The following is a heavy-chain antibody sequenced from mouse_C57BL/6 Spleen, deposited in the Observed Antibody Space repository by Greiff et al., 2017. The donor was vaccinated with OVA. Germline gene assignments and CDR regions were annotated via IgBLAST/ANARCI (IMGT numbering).Heavy chain of an antibody. D-gene: IGHD2-4*01. Sequence: EVQLVESGGGLVQPKGSLKLSCAASGFSFNTYAMNWVRQAPGTGLEWVARIRSKRNNYATYSADSVKDRFTISRDDSESMLYLQMNNLKTEDTAMYYCVRHDDYDRYYYAMDYWGQGTSVTVSS. V-gene: IGHV10-1*01. J-gene: IGHJ4*01. CDR3: VRHDDYDRYYYAMDY. CDR2: IRSKRNNYAT. CDR1: GFSFNTYA.